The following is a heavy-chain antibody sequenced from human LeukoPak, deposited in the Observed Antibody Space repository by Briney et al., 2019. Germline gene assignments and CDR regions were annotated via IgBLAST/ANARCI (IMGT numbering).Heavy chain of an antibody. CDR3: AKEHGYCSSTSCPPDY. CDR2: IRYDGSNK. Sequence: GGSLRLSCAASGFTFSSYGIHWVRQAPGKGLEWVVFIRYDGSNKYYADSVKGRFTISRDNSKNTLYLQMNSLRAEDTAVYYCAKEHGYCSSTSCPPDYWGQGTLVTVSS. CDR1: GFTFSSYG. D-gene: IGHD2-2*03. V-gene: IGHV3-30*02. J-gene: IGHJ4*02.